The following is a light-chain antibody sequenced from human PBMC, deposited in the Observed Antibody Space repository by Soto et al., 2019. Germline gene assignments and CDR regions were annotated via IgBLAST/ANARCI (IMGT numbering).Light chain of an antibody. Sequence: EIVLTQSPGTLSLSPGERATLSCRAGQSLTSTYLAWYQHKPGQAPRLLIYGTSSRATGIPDRFSGSGSGTDFTLTISRLELEDCAVYYCQQYGNSLLTFGGGTKVEIK. J-gene: IGKJ4*01. CDR3: QQYGNSLLT. CDR1: QSLTSTY. V-gene: IGKV3-20*01. CDR2: GTS.